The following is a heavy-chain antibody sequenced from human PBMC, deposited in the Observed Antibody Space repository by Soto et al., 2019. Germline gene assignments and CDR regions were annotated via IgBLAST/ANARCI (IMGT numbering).Heavy chain of an antibody. CDR2: ISGSGGST. D-gene: IGHD6-13*01. Sequence: TGGSLRLSCAASGFTFSSYAMSWVRQAPGKGLEWVSAISGSGGSTYYADSVKGRFTISRDNSKNTLYLQMNSLRAEDTAVYYCAKKGYSSSWPFDYWGQGTLVTVSS. CDR3: AKKGYSSSWPFDY. CDR1: GFTFSSYA. J-gene: IGHJ4*02. V-gene: IGHV3-23*01.